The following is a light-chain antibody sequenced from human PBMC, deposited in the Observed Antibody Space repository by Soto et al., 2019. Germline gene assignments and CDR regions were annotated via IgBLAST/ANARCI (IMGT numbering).Light chain of an antibody. V-gene: IGKV1-12*01. CDR2: AAS. CDR1: QLISSW. CDR3: QQASSFPLT. Sequence: IQITQSPSSVSASVGDTVTITCRASQLISSWLAWYQQKPGKAPKLLIYAASNLQSGVPSRFSGSESGTDFTLAISSLQPKDFATYFCQQASSFPLTFGGGTKVEI. J-gene: IGKJ4*01.